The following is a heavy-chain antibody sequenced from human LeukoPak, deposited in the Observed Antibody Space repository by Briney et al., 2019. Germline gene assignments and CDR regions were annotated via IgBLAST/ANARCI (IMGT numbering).Heavy chain of an antibody. Sequence: ASVKVSCKASGYTFTVYYMHWLRQAPGQGLEWMGWINPNSGGTNYAQKFQGRVTMTRDTSISTAYMELSRLRSDDAAVYYCARLGGAQGYYYRSGSNHYFDHWGQGTLVTVSS. V-gene: IGHV1-2*02. J-gene: IGHJ4*02. CDR2: INPNSGGT. D-gene: IGHD3-10*01. CDR1: GYTFTVYY. CDR3: ARLGGAQGYYYRSGSNHYFDH.